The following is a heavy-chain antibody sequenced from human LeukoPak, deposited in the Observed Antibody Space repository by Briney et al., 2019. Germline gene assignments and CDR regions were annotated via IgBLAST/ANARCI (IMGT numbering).Heavy chain of an antibody. J-gene: IGHJ4*02. V-gene: IGHV5-51*01. Sequence: GETLKISCKGSGYSFTSYWIGWVRQMPGKGLEWVGIIYPGDSDTRYSPSFQGQVTISADKSISTAYLQWSSLKASDTAMYYCARLGAGFHRTRSGWSYFDYWGQGTLVTVSS. CDR1: GYSFTSYW. D-gene: IGHD6-19*01. CDR3: ARLGAGFHRTRSGWSYFDY. CDR2: IYPGDSDT.